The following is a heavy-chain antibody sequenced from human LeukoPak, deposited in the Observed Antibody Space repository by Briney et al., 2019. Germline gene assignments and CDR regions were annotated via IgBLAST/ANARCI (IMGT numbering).Heavy chain of an antibody. CDR1: GGSISSGSYY. J-gene: IGHJ4*02. D-gene: IGHD3-9*01. CDR3: ARGNKDYDILTGYYYHFDY. V-gene: IGHV4-61*02. CDR2: IYTSGST. Sequence: PSQTLSLTCTVSGGSISSGSYYWSWIRQPAGKGLEWIGRIYTSGSTNYNPSLKSRVTMSVDTSKNQFSLKLSSVTAADTAVYYCARGNKDYDILTGYYYHFDYWGQGTLVTVSS.